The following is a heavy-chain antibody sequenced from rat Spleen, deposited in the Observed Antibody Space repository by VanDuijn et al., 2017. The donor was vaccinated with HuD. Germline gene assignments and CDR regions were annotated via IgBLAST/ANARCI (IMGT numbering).Heavy chain of an antibody. D-gene: IGHD3-6*01. CDR2: ITNTGGVT. Sequence: EVQLVESGGGLVQPGRSLKLSCVASGFTFNKYWMTWIRQAPGKGLEWVASITNTGGVTYYPDSVKGRFTISRDNAKSTLYLQMNSLRSEDTATYYCTRNWDYWGRGVMVTVSS. J-gene: IGHJ2*01. CDR3: TRNWDY. V-gene: IGHV5-31*01. CDR1: GFTFNKYW.